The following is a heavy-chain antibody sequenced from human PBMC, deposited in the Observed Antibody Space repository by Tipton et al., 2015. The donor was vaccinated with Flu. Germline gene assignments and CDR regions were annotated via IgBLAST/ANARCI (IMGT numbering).Heavy chain of an antibody. CDR3: ARSVTAGEFDP. CDR1: GGSISSGSYY. D-gene: IGHD3-10*01. CDR2: IYISGGT. V-gene: IGHV4-61*02. J-gene: IGHJ5*02. Sequence: TLSLTCTVSGGSISSGSYYWNWIRQPSGKGLEWIGRIYISGGTDYSPSLRSRLTILIDRSKNQFSLKLRSVTAADTAFYYCARSVTAGEFDPWGQGTLVTVSP.